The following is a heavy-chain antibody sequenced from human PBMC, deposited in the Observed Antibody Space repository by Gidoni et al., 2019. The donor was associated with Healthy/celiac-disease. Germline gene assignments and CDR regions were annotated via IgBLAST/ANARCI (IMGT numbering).Heavy chain of an antibody. CDR3: ARGLDDFWSVYWSLAEWFDP. Sequence: QVQLVQSGAEVKKPGASVKVSCKASGDTFTRYEINWVRQATGQGLEWMGWMNPTSGNTGYAQKFQGSVTMTRNTSIRTAYMELSSLRSEDTAVYYCARGLDDFWSVYWSLAEWFDPWGQGTLVTVSS. D-gene: IGHD3-3*01. J-gene: IGHJ5*02. CDR2: MNPTSGNT. V-gene: IGHV1-8*01. CDR1: GDTFTRYE.